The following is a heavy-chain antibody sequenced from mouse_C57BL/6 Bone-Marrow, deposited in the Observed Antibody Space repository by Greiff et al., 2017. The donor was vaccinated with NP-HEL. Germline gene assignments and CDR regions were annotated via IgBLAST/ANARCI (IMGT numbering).Heavy chain of an antibody. CDR3: ARLEDY. CDR2: INPSTGGT. Sequence: EVKLQESGPELVKPGASVKISCKASGYSFTGYYMNWVKQSPEKSLEWIGEINPSTGGTTYNQKFKAKATLTVDKSSSTAYMQLKSLTSEDSAVYYCARLEDYWGQGTSVTVSS. V-gene: IGHV1-42*01. J-gene: IGHJ4*01. CDR1: GYSFTGYY.